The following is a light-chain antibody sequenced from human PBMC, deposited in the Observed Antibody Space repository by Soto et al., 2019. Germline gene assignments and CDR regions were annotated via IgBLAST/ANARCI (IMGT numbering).Light chain of an antibody. CDR2: GPS. Sequence: EIVLTQSPGTLSLSPGERATLSCRASQSVTSSYLAWYQQKPGQAPRLLIPGPSSRATGIPDRFSGSGSGTDFPLTISRLEPEDFAVYYCQQYSTSRLTFGGGTKVAIK. J-gene: IGKJ4*01. CDR1: QSVTSSY. V-gene: IGKV3-20*01. CDR3: QQYSTSRLT.